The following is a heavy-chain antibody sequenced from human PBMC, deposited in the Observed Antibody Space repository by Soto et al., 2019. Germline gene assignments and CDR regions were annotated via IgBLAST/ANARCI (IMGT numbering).Heavy chain of an antibody. CDR1: GYTFTSYG. Sequence: ASVKVSCKASGYTFTSYGISWVRQAPGQGLEWMGWISAYNGNTNYAQKLQGRVTMTTDTSTSTDYMELRSLRSDDTAVYYCARHLAVAGTAAFDIWGQGTMVTV. J-gene: IGHJ3*02. CDR2: ISAYNGNT. V-gene: IGHV1-18*04. CDR3: ARHLAVAGTAAFDI. D-gene: IGHD6-19*01.